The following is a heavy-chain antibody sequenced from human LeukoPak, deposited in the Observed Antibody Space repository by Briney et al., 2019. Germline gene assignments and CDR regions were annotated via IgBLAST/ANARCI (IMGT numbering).Heavy chain of an antibody. D-gene: IGHD6-19*01. CDR2: IYYSGST. V-gene: IGHV4-39*01. Sequence: PSETLSLTCTVSGGSISSSSYYWGWIRQPPGKGLEWIGSIYYSGSTYYNPSLKSRVTISVDTSKNQFSLKLSSVTAADTAVYYCARQPSWLDYFDYWGQGTLVTVSS. CDR1: GGSISSSSYY. CDR3: ARQPSWLDYFDY. J-gene: IGHJ4*02.